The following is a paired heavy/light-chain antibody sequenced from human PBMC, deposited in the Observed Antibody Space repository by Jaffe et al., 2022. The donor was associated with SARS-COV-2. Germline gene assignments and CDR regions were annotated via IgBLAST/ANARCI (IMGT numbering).Heavy chain of an antibody. CDR3: ARAAATENRFQY. J-gene: IGHJ1*01. CDR1: GFSFNIYS. CDR2: ISSGGSGI. Sequence: EVQLVESGGGLVQPGGSLRLSCAASGFSFNIYSMNWVRQAPGKGLEWVSYISSGGSGIHYADSVKGRFTISRDNAKNSLYLQLNSLRAEDTAVYYCARAAATENRFQYWGQGTLVTVSS. V-gene: IGHV3-48*01. D-gene: IGHD6-13*01.
Light chain of an antibody. J-gene: IGKJ1*01. CDR1: QSISNW. V-gene: IGKV1-5*03. Sequence: DIQMTQSPSTLSASVGDRVTITCRASQSISNWLAWYQQKPGKAPKLLIYKASSLESGVPSRFSGSGSGTEFTLTISSLQPDDFATYYCQQYNNYWAFGQGTKVEIK. CDR3: QQYNNYWA. CDR2: KAS.